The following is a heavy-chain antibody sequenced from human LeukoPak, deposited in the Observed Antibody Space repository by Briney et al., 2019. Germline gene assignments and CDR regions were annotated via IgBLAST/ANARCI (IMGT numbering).Heavy chain of an antibody. CDR2: IYSGGST. CDR3: ASSTRPAGTSWHFDY. V-gene: IGHV3-53*01. J-gene: IGHJ4*02. D-gene: IGHD2-2*01. CDR1: GFTVISNY. Sequence: GGSLRLSCAAPGFTVISNYMSWVRQAPGKGLEWVSVIYSGGSTYYADSVKGRFTISRDNSKNTLFLQMNSLRAEDTAVYYCASSTRPAGTSWHFDYWGQGTLVTVSS.